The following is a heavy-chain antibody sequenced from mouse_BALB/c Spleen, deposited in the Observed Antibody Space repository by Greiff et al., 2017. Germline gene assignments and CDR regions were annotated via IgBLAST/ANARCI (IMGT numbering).Heavy chain of an antibody. CDR3: ARPYDYGRGFAY. CDR1: GFTFTDYY. D-gene: IGHD2-4*01. V-gene: IGHV7-3*02. J-gene: IGHJ3*01. CDR2: IRNKANGYTT. Sequence: EVQGVESGGGLVQPGGSLRLSCATSGFTFTDYYMSWVRQPPGKALEWLGFIRNKANGYTTEYSASVKGRFTISRDNSQSILYLQMNTLRAEDSATYYCARPYDYGRGFAYWGQGTLVTVSA.